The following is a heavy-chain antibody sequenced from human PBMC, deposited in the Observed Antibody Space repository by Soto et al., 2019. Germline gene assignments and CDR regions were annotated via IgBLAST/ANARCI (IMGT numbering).Heavy chain of an antibody. CDR3: ARISAAGKYCYGMDV. D-gene: IGHD6-13*01. V-gene: IGHV5-51*01. Sequence: GESLKISCKGSGYSFTSYWIGWVRQMPGKGLEWMGIIYPGGSDTRYSPSFQGQVTISADKSISTAYLQWSSLKASDTAMYYCARISAAGKYCYGMDVWGQGTTVTVSS. CDR1: GYSFTSYW. J-gene: IGHJ6*02. CDR2: IYPGGSDT.